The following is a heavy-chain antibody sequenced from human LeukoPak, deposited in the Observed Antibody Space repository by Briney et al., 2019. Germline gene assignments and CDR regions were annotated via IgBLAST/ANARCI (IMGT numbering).Heavy chain of an antibody. CDR2: ITHSGST. CDR3: ARLPIPYSSGWYGVLDY. V-gene: IGHV4-34*01. D-gene: IGHD6-19*01. CDR1: GGSFSGYY. Sequence: SETLSLTCAVYGGSFSGYYWSWIRQPPGKGLEWIGEITHSGSTNYNPSLKSRVTISVNTSKNQFSLKLSSVTAADTAVYYCARLPIPYSSGWYGVLDYWGQGTLVTVSS. J-gene: IGHJ4*02.